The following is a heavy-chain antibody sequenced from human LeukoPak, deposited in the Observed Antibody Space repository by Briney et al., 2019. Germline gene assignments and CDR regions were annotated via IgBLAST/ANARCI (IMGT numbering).Heavy chain of an antibody. CDR1: GGSISSGDYY. Sequence: TSQTLSLTCTVSGGSISSGDYYWSWIRQPPGKGLEWIGYIYYSGSTYYNPSLKSRVTISVDTSKNQFSLKLSSVTAADTAVYYCARPASSSGWYGAGSYFDYWGQGTLVTVSS. CDR3: ARPASSSGWYGAGSYFDY. J-gene: IGHJ4*02. V-gene: IGHV4-30-4*08. CDR2: IYYSGST. D-gene: IGHD6-19*01.